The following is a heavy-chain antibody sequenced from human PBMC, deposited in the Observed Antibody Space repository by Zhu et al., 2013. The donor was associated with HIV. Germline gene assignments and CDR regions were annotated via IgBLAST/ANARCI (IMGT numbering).Heavy chain of an antibody. V-gene: IGHV1-18*04. CDR3: ARGRRGYSYGLNWFDP. CDR2: INPYNSNT. J-gene: IGHJ5*02. CDR1: GYTFTTDN. D-gene: IGHD5-18*01. Sequence: QVQLVQSGAEVKKPGASVKVSCKASGYTFTTDNISWVRQAPGQGLEWMGWINPYNSNTSYAQKFQGRVTMTRDTSTSTVYMELSSLRSEDTAVYYCARGRRGYSYGLNWFDPWGQGTLVTVSS.